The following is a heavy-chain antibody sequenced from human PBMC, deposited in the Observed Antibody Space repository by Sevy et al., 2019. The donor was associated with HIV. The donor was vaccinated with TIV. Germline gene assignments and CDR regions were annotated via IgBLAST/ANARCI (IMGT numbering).Heavy chain of an antibody. V-gene: IGHV3-49*04. J-gene: IGHJ4*02. CDR2: IKTKTYGATT. CDR3: TRDLYGSGWFYFDY. CDR1: GFTFSDYA. D-gene: IGHD6-19*01. Sequence: GGFLRLSCTASGFTFSDYAMSWVRQAPGKGLECVGFIKTKTYGATTEYAASVKGRFIISRDDSKNIAYLQMNSLKTEDTAVYYCTRDLYGSGWFYFDYWGQGTLVTVSS.